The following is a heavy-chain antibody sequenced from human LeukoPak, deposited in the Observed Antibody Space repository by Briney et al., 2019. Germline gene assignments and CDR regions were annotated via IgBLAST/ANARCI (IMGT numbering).Heavy chain of an antibody. CDR2: ISSSGSTI. D-gene: IGHD3-22*01. Sequence: GGSLRLSCAASGFTFSSYAMSWVRQAPGKGLEWVSYISSSGSTIYYADSVKGRFTISRDNAKNSLYLQMNSLRAEDTAVYYCATGEYYYDSSGYFDYWGQGTRVTVSS. J-gene: IGHJ4*02. V-gene: IGHV3-48*03. CDR1: GFTFSSYA. CDR3: ATGEYYYDSSGYFDY.